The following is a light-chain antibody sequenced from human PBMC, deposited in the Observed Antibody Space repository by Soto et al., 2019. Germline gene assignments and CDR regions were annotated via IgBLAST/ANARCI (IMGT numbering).Light chain of an antibody. CDR1: QSFSSN. CDR2: DAS. CDR3: HQRSSWPLT. V-gene: IGKV3-11*01. J-gene: IGKJ4*01. Sequence: EIVLTQSPATLSLSPGERATLSCRASQSFSSNLAWYQQKPGQAPRLLIYDASNRATGIPARFSGSGSGTDFTLTISSLEPEDFAVYYCHQRSSWPLTFGGGTKVDI.